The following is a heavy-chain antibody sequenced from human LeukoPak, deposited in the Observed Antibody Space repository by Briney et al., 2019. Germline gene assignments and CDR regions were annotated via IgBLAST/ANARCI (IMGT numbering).Heavy chain of an antibody. CDR2: IYYSGST. CDR1: GGSISSSSYY. D-gene: IGHD2-21*01. Sequence: SETLSLTCTVSGGSISSSSYYWGWIRQPPGKGLEWIGSIYYSGSTYYNPSLKSRVTISVDTSKNQFSLKLSSVTAADTAVYYCARIVFTHYYYYYMDVWGKGTTVTVSS. V-gene: IGHV4-39*07. J-gene: IGHJ6*03. CDR3: ARIVFTHYYYYYMDV.